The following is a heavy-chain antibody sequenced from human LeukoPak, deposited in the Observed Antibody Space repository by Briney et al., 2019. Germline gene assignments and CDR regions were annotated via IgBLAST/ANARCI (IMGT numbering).Heavy chain of an antibody. J-gene: IGHJ6*03. Sequence: GESLEISCKGSGYSFTSYWIGWVRQMPGKGLEWMGIIYPGDSDTRYSPSFQGQVTISADKSISTAYLQWSSLKASDTAMYYCARPPSGYSSGWYYMDVWGKGTTVTVSS. CDR3: ARPPSGYSSGWYYMDV. D-gene: IGHD6-19*01. CDR2: IYPGDSDT. V-gene: IGHV5-51*01. CDR1: GYSFTSYW.